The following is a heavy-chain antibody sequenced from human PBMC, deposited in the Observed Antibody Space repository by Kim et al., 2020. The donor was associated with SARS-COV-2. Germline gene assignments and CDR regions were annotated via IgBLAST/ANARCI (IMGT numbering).Heavy chain of an antibody. CDR3: ARGSRYYYGMDV. J-gene: IGHJ6*02. Sequence: YTPSLKSRVTISVDTSKNQCSLKLSSVTAADTAVYYCARGSRYYYGMDVWGQGTTVTVSS. V-gene: IGHV4-59*09.